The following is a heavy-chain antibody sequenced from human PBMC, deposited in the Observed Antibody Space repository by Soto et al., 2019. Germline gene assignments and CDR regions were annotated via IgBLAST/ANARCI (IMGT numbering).Heavy chain of an antibody. Sequence: GGSLRLSCAASGFTFSSYSMNWVRQAPGKGLEWVSSISSSSSYIYYADSVKGRFTISRDNAKNSLYLQMNSLRAEDTAVYYCLTEDIVVVPAAGPNDYWGQGTLVTVSS. CDR2: ISSSSSYI. CDR3: LTEDIVVVPAAGPNDY. V-gene: IGHV3-21*01. J-gene: IGHJ4*02. CDR1: GFTFSSYS. D-gene: IGHD2-2*01.